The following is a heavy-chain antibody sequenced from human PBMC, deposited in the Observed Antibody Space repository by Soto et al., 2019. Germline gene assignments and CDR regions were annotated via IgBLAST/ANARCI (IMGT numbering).Heavy chain of an antibody. Sequence: PGGSLRLSCAASGFTFTSFAMSWVRQAPGKGLEWVSTIVSSGVRTYYADSVKGRFTVSRDNSINTLYLQMNSLRAEDTAVYYCARDTVAGTVNWFDPWGQGTLVTVSS. CDR1: GFTFTSFA. D-gene: IGHD6-19*01. V-gene: IGHV3-23*01. CDR2: IVSSGVRT. CDR3: ARDTVAGTVNWFDP. J-gene: IGHJ5*02.